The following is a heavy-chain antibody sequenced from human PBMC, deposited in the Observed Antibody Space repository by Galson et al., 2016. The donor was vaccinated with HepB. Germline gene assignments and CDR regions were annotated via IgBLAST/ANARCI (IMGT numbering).Heavy chain of an antibody. Sequence: SLRLSCAASEFAFSSHWMHWVRQDLGKGLVWVSRINSDGTISNYADSVKGRFTISRDNAKNTLYLQMNSLSAEDTAVYFCVRDHSVVPTTAYNWFDPWGRGTLVTVSS. CDR1: EFAFSSHW. V-gene: IGHV3-74*01. CDR2: INSDGTIS. J-gene: IGHJ5*02. CDR3: VRDHSVVPTTAYNWFDP. D-gene: IGHD2-21*01.